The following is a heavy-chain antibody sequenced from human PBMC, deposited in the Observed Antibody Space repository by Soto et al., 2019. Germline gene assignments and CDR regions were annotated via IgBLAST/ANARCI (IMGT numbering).Heavy chain of an antibody. D-gene: IGHD3-10*02. CDR1: GYTFTTYA. J-gene: IGHJ4*02. V-gene: IGHV1-3*01. CDR2: VNAENGNT. CDR3: ARDIFGLLTLGVSDF. Sequence: QVQLVQSGAEVKKPGASVRVSCKASGYTFTTYAIHWVRQAPEQRLEWMGWVNAENGNTKYSQKFQGRVTITVDTSASTAYMEMSSLRSEDTAVYYCARDIFGLLTLGVSDFWGQGTLVTVSS.